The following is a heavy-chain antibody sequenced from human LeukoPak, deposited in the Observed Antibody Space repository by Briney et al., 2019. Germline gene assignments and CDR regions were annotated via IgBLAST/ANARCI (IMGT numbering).Heavy chain of an antibody. CDR3: ASFTSVLLWFGEPYDAFDI. CDR2: ISSSSSTI. Sequence: GGSLRLSCAASGFTFSSYSMNWVRQAPGKGLEWVSYISSSSSTIYYADSVKGRFTISRDNAKNSLYLQMNSLRAEDTAVYYCASFTSVLLWFGEPYDAFDIWGQGTMVTVSS. CDR1: GFTFSSYS. J-gene: IGHJ3*02. V-gene: IGHV3-48*01. D-gene: IGHD3-10*01.